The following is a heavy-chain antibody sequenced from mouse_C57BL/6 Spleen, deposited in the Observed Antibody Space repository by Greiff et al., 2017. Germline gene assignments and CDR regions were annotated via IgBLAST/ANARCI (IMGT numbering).Heavy chain of an antibody. CDR1: GYTFTDYN. CDR3: AKGAYYSKGDWFAY. Sequence: EVQLQQSGPELVKPGASVKMSCKASGYTFTDYNMHWVKQSHGKSLEWIGYINPNNGGTSYNQKFKGKATLTVNKSSSTAYMELRSLTSEDSAVYYCAKGAYYSKGDWFAYWGQGTLVTVSA. V-gene: IGHV1-22*01. CDR2: INPNNGGT. D-gene: IGHD2-5*01. J-gene: IGHJ3*01.